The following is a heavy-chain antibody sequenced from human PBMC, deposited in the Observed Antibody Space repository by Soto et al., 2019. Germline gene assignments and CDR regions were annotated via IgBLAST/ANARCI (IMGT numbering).Heavy chain of an antibody. D-gene: IGHD3-16*01. J-gene: IGHJ4*02. V-gene: IGHV3-23*01. CDR2: ITASGYSA. Sequence: EAQLLESGGGLVQPGGSLRLSCAASGLAFSNYAMTWVRQAPGKGLECVSIITASGYSAYYGGAVKGRFTTSRDNSRSTLYLQMNGRRADDTAVYYCAKGDLLWDPFDFWGQGTLVTVSS. CDR3: AKGDLLWDPFDF. CDR1: GLAFSNYA.